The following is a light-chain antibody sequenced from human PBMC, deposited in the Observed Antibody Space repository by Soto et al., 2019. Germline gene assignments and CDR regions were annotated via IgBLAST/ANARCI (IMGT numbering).Light chain of an antibody. CDR2: GAS. CDR3: LHLNGSPWT. V-gene: IGKV1-9*01. J-gene: IGKJ1*01. Sequence: IQLTQSPSSLSASLAARVTITCRPSTAIASILASYQQKPRTAPQLLIYGASTLPSGLPSRFSGSRFGTDYTLTNARLQSEDFATDDSLHLNGSPWTGGQVTKVDIK. CDR1: TAIASI.